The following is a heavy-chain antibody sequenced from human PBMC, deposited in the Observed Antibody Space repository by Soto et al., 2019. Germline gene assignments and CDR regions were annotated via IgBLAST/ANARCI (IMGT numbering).Heavy chain of an antibody. D-gene: IGHD4-17*01. CDR1: GFTFSSYS. J-gene: IGHJ4*02. CDR2: ISSSSSTI. CDR3: ARENTPYGDYVNYFDY. V-gene: IGHV3-48*02. Sequence: GGSLRLSCAASGFTFSSYSMNWVRQAPGKGLEWVSYISSSSSTIYYADSVKGRFTISRDNAKNSLYLQMNSLRDEDTAVYYCARENTPYGDYVNYFDYWGQGTLVTVSS.